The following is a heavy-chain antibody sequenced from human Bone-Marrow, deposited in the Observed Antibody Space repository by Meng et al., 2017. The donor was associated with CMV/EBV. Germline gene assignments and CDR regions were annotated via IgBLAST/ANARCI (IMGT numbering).Heavy chain of an antibody. CDR2: ISNTGSTI. CDR3: ARLDSSPNEFDY. CDR1: GFSFSDYY. Sequence: LSLTCATSGFSFSDYYMSWIRQAPGKGLEWVSYISNTGSTIYYADSVKGRFTISRDNAKNSLYLQMNSLRAEDTAVYYCARLDSSPNEFDYWGQGTLVTVSS. D-gene: IGHD6-13*01. V-gene: IGHV3-11*01. J-gene: IGHJ4*02.